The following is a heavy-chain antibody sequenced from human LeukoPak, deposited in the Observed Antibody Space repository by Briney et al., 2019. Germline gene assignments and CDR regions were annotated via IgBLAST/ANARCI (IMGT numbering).Heavy chain of an antibody. J-gene: IGHJ4*02. CDR2: ISGSGGST. V-gene: IGHV3-23*01. CDR1: GFTFSIYA. D-gene: IGHD1-1*01. Sequence: GGSLRLSCAASGFTFSIYAMTWVRQAPGKGLEWVSAISGSGGSTYYADSVKGRFTISRDNSKNTLYLQMNSLRVEDTAVYYCVRENWHFEYWGQGTLVTVSS. CDR3: VRENWHFEY.